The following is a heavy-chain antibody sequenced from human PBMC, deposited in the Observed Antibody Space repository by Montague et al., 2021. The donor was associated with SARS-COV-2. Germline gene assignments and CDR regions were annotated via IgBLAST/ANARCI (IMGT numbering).Heavy chain of an antibody. Sequence: SETLSLTCTVSGGSISGYYRSWIRQPPGKGLEWIGYIYYSGSTKYNPFLESRVTVSVDRSKNQVSLKLSSVTAADTAVYYCARLLRSCTNGVCRTYYYYAMDVWGQGTTVTASS. CDR2: IYYSGST. V-gene: IGHV4-59*01. D-gene: IGHD2-8*01. J-gene: IGHJ6*02. CDR1: GGSISGYY. CDR3: ARLLRSCTNGVCRTYYYYAMDV.